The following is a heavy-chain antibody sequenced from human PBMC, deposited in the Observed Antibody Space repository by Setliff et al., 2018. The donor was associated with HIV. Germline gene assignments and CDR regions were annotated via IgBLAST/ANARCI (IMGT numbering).Heavy chain of an antibody. Sequence: SETLSLTCTVSGGSISSSYWTWTRQPPGKGLEWIGNIHYSGNTYYNPSLKSRVTISVDTSKNQFSLKLTSVTAADTAMYYCARHYGAVKSVVTVVAKYFPHWGQGTLVTVSS. D-gene: IGHD2-21*02. CDR3: ARHYGAVKSVVTVVAKYFPH. CDR2: IHYSGNT. CDR1: GGSISSSY. J-gene: IGHJ1*01. V-gene: IGHV4-59*08.